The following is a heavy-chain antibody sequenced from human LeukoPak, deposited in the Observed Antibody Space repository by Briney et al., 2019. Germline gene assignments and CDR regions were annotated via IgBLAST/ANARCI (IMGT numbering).Heavy chain of an antibody. J-gene: IGHJ4*02. Sequence: ASVKVSCKVSGYTLTEISMHWVRQAPGKWLEWMGGSDPEDGETIYAQMFQGRVTMTEDTSTDTAYMELSSLRSEDTAVYYCARDRGPYSSSYTFDYWGQGTLVTVSS. CDR3: ARDRGPYSSSYTFDY. CDR2: SDPEDGET. CDR1: GYTLTEIS. V-gene: IGHV1-24*01. D-gene: IGHD6-6*01.